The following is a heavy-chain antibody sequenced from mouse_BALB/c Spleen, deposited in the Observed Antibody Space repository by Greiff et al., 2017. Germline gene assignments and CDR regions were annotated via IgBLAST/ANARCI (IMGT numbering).Heavy chain of an antibody. Sequence: DVMLVESGGGLVKPGGSLKLSCAASGFTFSSYAMSWVRQTPEKRLEWVASISSGGSTYYPDSVKGRFTISRDNARNILYLQMSSLRSEDTAMYYCATYGYDVSAMDYWGQGTSVTVSS. CDR1: GFTFSSYA. J-gene: IGHJ4*01. D-gene: IGHD2-2*01. CDR3: ATYGYDVSAMDY. CDR2: ISSGGST. V-gene: IGHV5-6-5*01.